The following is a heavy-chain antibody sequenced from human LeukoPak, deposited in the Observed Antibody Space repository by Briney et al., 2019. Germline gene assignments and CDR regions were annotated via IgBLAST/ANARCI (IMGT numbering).Heavy chain of an antibody. CDR3: ASAGAVTDSFVH. Sequence: GGSPILSCAASGFTFRTYTMHWVRQAPGKGLEWVASISYDGYYKYYAESVKGPFVISRDNSKNTLYLQINSLRADDTAVYYCASAGAVTDSFVHWGEGTLVIVSS. V-gene: IGHV3-30*09. D-gene: IGHD4-23*01. CDR1: GFTFRTYT. CDR2: ISYDGYYK. J-gene: IGHJ5*02.